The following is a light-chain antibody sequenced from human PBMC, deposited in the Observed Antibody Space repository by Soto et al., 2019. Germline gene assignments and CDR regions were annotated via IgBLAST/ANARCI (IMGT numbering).Light chain of an antibody. Sequence: NFMLTQPHSVSESPGKTVTISCTRSSGSIASYYVQWYQQRPGCAPTTMIYEDNRRPSGVPDRFSGSIDSSSNSASLTVSGLKTEDEADYYCHSYDPNNWVFGGGTKLTVL. CDR3: HSYDPNNWV. CDR1: SGSIASYY. J-gene: IGLJ3*02. V-gene: IGLV6-57*03. CDR2: EDN.